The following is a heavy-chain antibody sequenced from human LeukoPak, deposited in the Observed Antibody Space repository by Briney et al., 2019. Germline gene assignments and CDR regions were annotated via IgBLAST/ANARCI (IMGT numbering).Heavy chain of an antibody. D-gene: IGHD6-13*01. Sequence: PSETLSLTCTVSGVSINSHYLNWIRQPPGKGLEWIGYIYGSGRTNYNPSLKSRVTISVDTSKNQFSLKLSSVTAADTAVYYRARAGSWVNYFDYWGQGTLVTVSS. CDR1: GVSINSHY. CDR3: ARAGSWVNYFDY. J-gene: IGHJ4*02. V-gene: IGHV4-59*11. CDR2: IYGSGRT.